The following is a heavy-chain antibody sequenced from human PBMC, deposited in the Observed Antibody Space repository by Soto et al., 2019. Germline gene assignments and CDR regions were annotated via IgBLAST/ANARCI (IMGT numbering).Heavy chain of an antibody. CDR2: ISYDGSNK. Sequence: QVQLVESGGGVVQPGRSLRLSCAASGFSFSPYAMHWVRQAPGKGLEWVALISYDGSNKYYADSVKGRFTISRDQSKNSLFLQMNTLRPEDTAVYYCARGGGNDGCFDYWGQGTLVTVSS. CDR3: ARGGGNDGCFDY. J-gene: IGHJ4*02. CDR1: GFSFSPYA. V-gene: IGHV3-30*04. D-gene: IGHD1-1*01.